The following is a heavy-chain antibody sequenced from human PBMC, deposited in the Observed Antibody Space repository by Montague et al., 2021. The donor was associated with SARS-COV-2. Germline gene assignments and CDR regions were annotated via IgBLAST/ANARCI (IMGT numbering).Heavy chain of an antibody. V-gene: IGHV4-59*01. CDR2: IHYSGSN. D-gene: IGHD3-10*01. Sequence: SETLSLTCSVPGGSIGSYYWSWLRQPPGKGLEWIGHIHYSGSNTCSPSFKSRVTISIDTPKNQFSLKLSSVTAADTAVYYCARSLDPSGTYYLPYWGQGTLVTVSS. J-gene: IGHJ4*02. CDR3: ARSLDPSGTYYLPY. CDR1: GGSIGSYY.